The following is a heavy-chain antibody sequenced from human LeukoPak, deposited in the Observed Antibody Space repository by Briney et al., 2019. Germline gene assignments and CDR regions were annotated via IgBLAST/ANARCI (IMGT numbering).Heavy chain of an antibody. CDR2: IWYDGSNK. D-gene: IGHD3-10*01. Sequence: PGGSLRLSCAASGFTFSSYGMHWVRQAPGKGLEWVAVIWYDGSNKYYADSVKGRFTISRDNANNSLYLQMNSLRAEDTAVYYCARGRNAFDIWGQGTMVTVSS. CDR1: GFTFSSYG. V-gene: IGHV3-33*03. J-gene: IGHJ3*02. CDR3: ARGRNAFDI.